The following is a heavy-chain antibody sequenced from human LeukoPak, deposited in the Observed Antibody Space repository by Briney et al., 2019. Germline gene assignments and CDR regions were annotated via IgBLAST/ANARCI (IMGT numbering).Heavy chain of an antibody. CDR1: GFTFSSYG. D-gene: IGHD3-10*01. CDR2: IWYDGSNK. CDR3: ARDGLWFGEFTYYFDY. J-gene: IGHJ4*02. Sequence: GGSLRLSCATSGFTFSSYGMHWVCQAPSKGLEWVAFIWYDGSNKYYADSVKGRFTISRDNSKNTLYLQMNSLRAEDTAVYYCARDGLWFGEFTYYFDYWGQGTLVTVSS. V-gene: IGHV3-30*02.